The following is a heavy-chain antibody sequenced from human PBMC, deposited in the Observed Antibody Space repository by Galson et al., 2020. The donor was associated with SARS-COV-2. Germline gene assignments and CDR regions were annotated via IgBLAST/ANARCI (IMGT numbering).Heavy chain of an antibody. D-gene: IGHD3-10*01. CDR2: ITHSGST. Sequence: SQASETLSLTCAVYGGSFSDYYWSWIRQSPGRGLEWIGEITHSGSTSYNPSLKSRVSMSVDTSKNQFSLKLTSLTAADTAVYYCARDPHYGSGTWGQGILVTVSS. V-gene: IGHV4-34*01. CDR1: GGSFSDYY. CDR3: ARDPHYGSGT. J-gene: IGHJ5*02.